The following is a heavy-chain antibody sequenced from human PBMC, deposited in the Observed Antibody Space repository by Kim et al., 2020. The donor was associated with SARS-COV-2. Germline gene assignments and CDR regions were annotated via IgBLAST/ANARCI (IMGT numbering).Heavy chain of an antibody. J-gene: IGHJ6*02. V-gene: IGHV1-69*04. CDR1: GGTFSSYA. D-gene: IGHD5-12*01. Sequence: SVKVSCKASGGTFSSYAISWVRQAPGQGLEWMGRIIPILGIENYAQKFQGRVTITADKSTSTAYLELSSLRSEDTAVYYCARDHLPEMATIYYYYYGMDVWGQGTTVTVSS. CDR2: IIPILGIE. CDR3: ARDHLPEMATIYYYYYGMDV.